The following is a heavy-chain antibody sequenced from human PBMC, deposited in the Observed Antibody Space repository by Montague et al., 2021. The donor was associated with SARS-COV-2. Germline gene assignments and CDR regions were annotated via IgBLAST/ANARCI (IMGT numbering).Heavy chain of an antibody. V-gene: IGHV4-61*02. J-gene: IGHJ4*02. D-gene: IGHD6-19*01. Sequence: TLSLTCTVSGGSISSGSYYWSWIRQPAGKGLEWIGRIYTSGSTNYNPSLKSRVTTSIDTSKKQFSLKLSSVTAADTAVYYCARAVYTGGWYGVNYFDYWGQGTLVTVSS. CDR2: IYTSGST. CDR3: ARAVYTGGWYGVNYFDY. CDR1: GGSISSGSYY.